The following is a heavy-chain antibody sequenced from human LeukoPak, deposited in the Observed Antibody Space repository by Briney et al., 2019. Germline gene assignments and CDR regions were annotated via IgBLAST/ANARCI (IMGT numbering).Heavy chain of an antibody. J-gene: IGHJ4*02. CDR1: GYTFTSYY. Sequence: ASVKVSCKASGYTFTSYYMHWVRQAPGQGLEWMGIINPSGDTTNYAQKFQGRVTMTRDTSTSTVYIELSSLRSEDTAVYYCARGIAVAAPDYWGQGTLVTVSS. D-gene: IGHD6-19*01. CDR3: ARGIAVAAPDY. CDR2: INPSGDTT. V-gene: IGHV1-46*01.